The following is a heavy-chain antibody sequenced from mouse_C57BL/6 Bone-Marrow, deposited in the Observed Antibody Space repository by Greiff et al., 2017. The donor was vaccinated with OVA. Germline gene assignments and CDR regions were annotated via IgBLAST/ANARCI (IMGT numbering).Heavy chain of an antibody. Sequence: VQLQQSGAELVRPGASVTLSCTASGFNIKDDYMHWVKQRPEQGLEWIGWIDPENGDTEYASKFQGKATITADTSSNTAYLQLSSLTSEDTAVYYCTTEVADYYAMDYWGQGTSVTVSS. J-gene: IGHJ4*01. CDR1: GFNIKDDY. D-gene: IGHD1-1*01. CDR2: IDPENGDT. V-gene: IGHV14-4*01. CDR3: TTEVADYYAMDY.